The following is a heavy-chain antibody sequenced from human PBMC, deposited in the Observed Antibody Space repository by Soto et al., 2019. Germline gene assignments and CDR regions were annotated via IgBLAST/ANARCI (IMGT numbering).Heavy chain of an antibody. Sequence: ASVKVSCKASGYTFTSYYMHWVRQAPGQGLEWMGIINPSGGSTSYAQKFQGRVTMTRDTSTSTVYMELSSLRSEDTAVYYCARVSLKRSGYEYYFDYWGQGTLVTVSS. CDR1: GYTFTSYY. J-gene: IGHJ4*02. CDR3: ARVSLKRSGYEYYFDY. CDR2: INPSGGST. V-gene: IGHV1-46*01. D-gene: IGHD3-3*01.